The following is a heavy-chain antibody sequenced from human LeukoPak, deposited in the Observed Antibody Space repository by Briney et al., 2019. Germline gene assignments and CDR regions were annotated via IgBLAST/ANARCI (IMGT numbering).Heavy chain of an antibody. CDR3: ASGRFLEYLLHEYFVT. V-gene: IGHV4-39*01. J-gene: IGHJ4*02. D-gene: IGHD3-3*01. CDR1: GDSISSNMYY. Sequence: KPSETLSVTCTVSGDSISSNMYYWVWIRQPPGKGLEWIGSIYHSGNTFYNPSLQSRATVSVDRSKNQFALYLTSVTAADTAMYYCASGRFLEYLLHEYFVTWGQGTLVLVSS. CDR2: IYHSGNT.